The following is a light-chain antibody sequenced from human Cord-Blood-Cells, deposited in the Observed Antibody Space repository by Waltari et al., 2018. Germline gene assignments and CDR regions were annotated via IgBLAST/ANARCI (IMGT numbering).Light chain of an antibody. CDR2: GAS. V-gene: IGKV3-15*01. CDR1: QSVSSN. CDR3: QQYNNWPYT. J-gene: IGKJ2*01. Sequence: EIVMTQPPATLSVSPGEKATLSCRASQSVSSNLARYQQKPGQAPRLLIYGASTWATGIPARFSGSGSGTEFTLTISSLQSEDFAVYYCQQYNNWPYTFGQGTKLEIK.